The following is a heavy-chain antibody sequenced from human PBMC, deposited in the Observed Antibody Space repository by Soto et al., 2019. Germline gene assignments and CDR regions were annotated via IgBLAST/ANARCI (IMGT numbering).Heavy chain of an antibody. CDR1: RFSFRSYA. CDR3: ARARLDTPALEY. Sequence: QVQLVESGGGVVQPGRSLRLCYAASRFSFRSYAMHWVRQAPGKGLEWVAVMSYDGSDKDYADSVKGRFTISRDNSKNTLYLQMSSLRAEDTTVYYCARARLDTPALEYWGQGTLVTVSS. V-gene: IGHV3-30-3*01. CDR2: MSYDGSDK. J-gene: IGHJ4*02. D-gene: IGHD2-2*01.